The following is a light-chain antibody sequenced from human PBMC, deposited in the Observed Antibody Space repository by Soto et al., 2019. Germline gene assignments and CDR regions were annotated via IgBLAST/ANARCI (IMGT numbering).Light chain of an antibody. CDR1: HTISSL. CDR2: KAS. V-gene: IGKV1-5*03. J-gene: IGKJ1*01. Sequence: IQMTQSPSTLSGSVGDRVTITCRASHTISSLSAWYQQKPGKAPKLLIYKASTLKSGVPSRFSGSGSGTEFTLTISSLQPDDFATYYCQHYNSYSEAFPQGTKVDIK. CDR3: QHYNSYSEA.